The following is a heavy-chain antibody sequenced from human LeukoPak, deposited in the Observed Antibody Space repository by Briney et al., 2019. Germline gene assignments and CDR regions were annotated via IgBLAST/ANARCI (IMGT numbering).Heavy chain of an antibody. Sequence: GGSLRLSCAASGFTFLTYAVSWVRQAPGKGLQWVSVIRDSGASTYYADSVKGRLTISRDNSKNTLYLQMNSLRAEDTAVYYCAKAGRSGWYPGWPFDIWGQGTMVTVSS. CDR2: IRDSGAST. CDR1: GFTFLTYA. CDR3: AKAGRSGWYPGWPFDI. V-gene: IGHV3-23*01. D-gene: IGHD6-19*01. J-gene: IGHJ3*02.